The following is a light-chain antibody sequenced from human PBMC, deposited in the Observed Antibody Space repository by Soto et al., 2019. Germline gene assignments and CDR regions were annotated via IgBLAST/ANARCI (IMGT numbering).Light chain of an antibody. J-gene: IGKJ1*01. CDR2: LGS. Sequence: EIVMTQSPLSLPVTPGDPASISCRSSQSLLHSNGYNYLDWYLQKPGQSPQLLIYLGSNRASGVPDRFSGSGSGTDFTLKISRVEAEDVGVYYCMQALQAWTFGQGTKVDI. V-gene: IGKV2-28*01. CDR1: QSLLHSNGYNY. CDR3: MQALQAWT.